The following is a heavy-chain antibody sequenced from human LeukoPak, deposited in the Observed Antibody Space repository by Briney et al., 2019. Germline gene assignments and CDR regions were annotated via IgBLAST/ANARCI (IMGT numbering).Heavy chain of an antibody. D-gene: IGHD3-10*01. V-gene: IGHV3-30*02. J-gene: IGHJ4*02. CDR3: AKDQYYYGSGSDY. CDR1: GFTFSSHG. CDR2: IRYDGSNK. Sequence: GGSLRLSCAASGFTFSSHGMHWVRQAPGKGLEWVAFIRYDGSNKYYADSVKGRFTISRDNSKNTLYLQMSSLRAEDTAVYYCAKDQYYYGSGSDYWGQGTLVTVSS.